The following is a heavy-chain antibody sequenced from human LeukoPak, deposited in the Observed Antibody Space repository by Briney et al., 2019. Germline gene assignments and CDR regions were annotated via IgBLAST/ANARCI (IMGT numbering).Heavy chain of an antibody. Sequence: SETLSLTCTVSARSLSSYYWSWIRQPAGKGLEWIGRIYTSGSTNYNPSLKSRVTITVDTSKNQYSLKLSSVTAADTAVYYCARGDVVVPLDVWGQGTTVTVSS. V-gene: IGHV4-4*07. CDR1: ARSLSSYY. CDR2: IYTSGST. D-gene: IGHD2-2*01. J-gene: IGHJ6*02. CDR3: ARGDVVVPLDV.